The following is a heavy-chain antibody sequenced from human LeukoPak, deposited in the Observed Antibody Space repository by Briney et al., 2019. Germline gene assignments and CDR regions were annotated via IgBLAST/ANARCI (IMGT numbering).Heavy chain of an antibody. D-gene: IGHD5-18*01. CDR1: GASISDYY. J-gene: IGHJ1*01. Sequence: SETLSLTCTVSGASISDYYWSWIRQPPGKGLEWTGYVYYSGSTNYNPSLKSRVTISLDTSKKQFSLKLSSVTAADTAVYYCASGRYSYGSEHWGQGTLVTVSS. V-gene: IGHV4-59*01. CDR3: ASGRYSYGSEH. CDR2: VYYSGST.